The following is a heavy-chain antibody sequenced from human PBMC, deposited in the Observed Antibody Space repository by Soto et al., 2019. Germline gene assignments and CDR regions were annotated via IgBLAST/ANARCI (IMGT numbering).Heavy chain of an antibody. CDR3: ARARVGATRTLGY. D-gene: IGHD1-26*01. Sequence: ASVKVSCKASGYTFTGYYMHWVRQAPGQGLEWMGWINPNSGGTNYAQKFQGRVAMTRDTSISTAYMELSRLRSDDTAVYYCARARVGATRTLGYWGQGTLVTVSS. CDR2: INPNSGGT. J-gene: IGHJ4*02. CDR1: GYTFTGYY. V-gene: IGHV1-2*02.